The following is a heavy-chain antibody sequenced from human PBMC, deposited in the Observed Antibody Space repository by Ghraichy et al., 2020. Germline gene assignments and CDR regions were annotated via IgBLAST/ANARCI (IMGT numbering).Heavy chain of an antibody. CDR1: GFTFSSYG. CDR2: IWYDGSNK. Sequence: GESLNISCAASGFTFSSYGMHWVRQAPGKGLEWVAVIWYDGSNKYYADSVKGRFTISRDNSKNTLYLQMNSLRAEDTAVYYCAREAPYFDYWGQGTLVTVSS. V-gene: IGHV3-33*01. CDR3: AREAPYFDY. J-gene: IGHJ4*02.